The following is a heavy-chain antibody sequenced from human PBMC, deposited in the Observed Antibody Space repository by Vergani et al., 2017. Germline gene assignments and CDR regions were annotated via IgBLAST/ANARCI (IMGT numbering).Heavy chain of an antibody. CDR1: GGSISSGSYY. Sequence: QVQLQESGPGLVKPSQTLSLTCTVSGGSISSGSYYWSWIRQPAGKGLEWIGRIYTSGSTNYNPSLKNRVTISVETSKNQFSLKLSSVTAADTAVYYCARETRDIVVVPAAREYYYYGMDVWGQGTTVTVSS. CDR2: IYTSGST. D-gene: IGHD2-2*01. J-gene: IGHJ6*02. V-gene: IGHV4-61*02. CDR3: ARETRDIVVVPAAREYYYYGMDV.